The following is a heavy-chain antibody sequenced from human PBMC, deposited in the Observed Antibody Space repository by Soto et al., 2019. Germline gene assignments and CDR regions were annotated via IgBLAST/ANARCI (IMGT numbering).Heavy chain of an antibody. J-gene: IGHJ4*02. V-gene: IGHV1-2*04. CDR3: ARDPMGIAVAATLYYFDY. Sequence: GASVKVSCKASGYTFTGYYMHWVRQAPGQGLEWMGWINPNSGGTNYAQKFQGWVTMTRDTSISTAYMELSRLRSDDTAVYYCARDPMGIAVAATLYYFDYWGQGTLVTVSS. CDR1: GYTFTGYY. D-gene: IGHD6-19*01. CDR2: INPNSGGT.